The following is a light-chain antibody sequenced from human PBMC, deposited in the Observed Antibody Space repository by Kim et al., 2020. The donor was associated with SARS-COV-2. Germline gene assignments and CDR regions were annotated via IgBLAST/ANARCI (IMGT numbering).Light chain of an antibody. Sequence: ASVKLTCTRSSGHSTYTVAWHQQQPEKGPRYLMKVNSDGSHSKGDGIPDRFSGSSSGAERYLTISSLQSDDEADYYCQTWGTGFRMFGGGTQLTVL. V-gene: IGLV4-69*01. CDR2: VNSDGSH. CDR3: QTWGTGFRM. CDR1: SGHSTYT. J-gene: IGLJ3*02.